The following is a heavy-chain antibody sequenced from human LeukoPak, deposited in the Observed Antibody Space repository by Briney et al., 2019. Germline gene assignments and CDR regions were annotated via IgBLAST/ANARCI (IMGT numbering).Heavy chain of an antibody. V-gene: IGHV4-59*01. J-gene: IGHJ2*01. Sequence: SETLSLTCTVSGGSISSYYWSWIRQPPGKGLEWIGYIYYSGSTNYNPSLKSRVTISVDTSKNQFSLKLSSVTAADTAVYYCAAFRTSSFYWFFDLWGRGTLVTVSS. CDR2: IYYSGST. CDR1: GGSISSYY. D-gene: IGHD2-2*01. CDR3: AAFRTSSFYWFFDL.